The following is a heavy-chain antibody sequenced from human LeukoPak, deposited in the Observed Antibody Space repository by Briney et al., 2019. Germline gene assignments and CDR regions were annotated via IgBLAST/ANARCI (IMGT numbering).Heavy chain of an antibody. Sequence: GGSLRLSSVACGFSFSDYYMSWIRQAPGRGLEWISYISGSGSDLYYADSVKGRFTISRDNANNSLYLQMNSLRAEDTAVYYCARSIGYYYTTDVWGQGTTVTVSS. CDR2: ISGSGSDL. V-gene: IGHV3-11*01. CDR1: GFSFSDYY. CDR3: ARSIGYYYTTDV. J-gene: IGHJ6*02. D-gene: IGHD3-22*01.